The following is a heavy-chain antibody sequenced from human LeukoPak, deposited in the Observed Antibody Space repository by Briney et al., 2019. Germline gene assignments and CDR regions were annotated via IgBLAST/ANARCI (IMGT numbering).Heavy chain of an antibody. J-gene: IGHJ4*02. Sequence: GRSLRLSCAASGFAFSTYAMHWVRQAPGKGLEWVAVISFDGSTKYYADSVKGRFTISRDNSKNTLYLQMNGLRTEDTAMYYCAREKYSYDLSWYFDYWGQGTLVTVSS. CDR3: AREKYSYDLSWYFDY. V-gene: IGHV3-30-3*01. CDR1: GFAFSTYA. CDR2: ISFDGSTK. D-gene: IGHD5-18*01.